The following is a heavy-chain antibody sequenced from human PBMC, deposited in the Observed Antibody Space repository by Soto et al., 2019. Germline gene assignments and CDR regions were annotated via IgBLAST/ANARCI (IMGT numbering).Heavy chain of an antibody. CDR1: GYTFTSYG. CDR3: ARGGQGVVTPSWYFDL. D-gene: IGHD6-19*01. Sequence: ASVKVSCKASGYTFTSYGISWVRQAPGQGLEWMGIINPSGGSTSYAQKFQGRVTMTRDTSTSTVYMELSSLRSEDTAVYYCARGGQGVVTPSWYFDLWGRGTLVTVSS. CDR2: INPSGGST. J-gene: IGHJ2*01. V-gene: IGHV1-46*01.